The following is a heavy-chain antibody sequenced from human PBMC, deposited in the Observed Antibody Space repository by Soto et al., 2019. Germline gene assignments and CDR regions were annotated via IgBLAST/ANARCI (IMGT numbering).Heavy chain of an antibody. CDR3: AKDEGWRIQLWLGSFGLDV. Sequence: QVQLDESGGGVVQPGRSLRLSCEASGFTFSGYGMHWVRQAPGKGLEWVAVISYEGSTQYYAESVKGRFTISRDNAKNTLFLQMNGLRVEDTGIYYCAKDEGWRIQLWLGSFGLDVWGNGTTVTVSS. V-gene: IGHV3-30*18. J-gene: IGHJ6*04. D-gene: IGHD5-18*01. CDR2: ISYEGSTQ. CDR1: GFTFSGYG.